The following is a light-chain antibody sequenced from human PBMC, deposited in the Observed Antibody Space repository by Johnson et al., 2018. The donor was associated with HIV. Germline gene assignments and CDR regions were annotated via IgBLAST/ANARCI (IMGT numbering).Light chain of an antibody. CDR2: ENN. V-gene: IGLV1-51*02. J-gene: IGLJ1*01. Sequence: QSVLTQPPSVSAAPGQDVIISCSGSTSNVGINFVSWYQQFPGRAPKLLIYENNKRPSGIPDRFSGSKSGTSATLGITGLQTGDEADYYCGTWDSSLSENVFGTWTKVTVL. CDR1: TSNVGINF. CDR3: GTWDSSLSENV.